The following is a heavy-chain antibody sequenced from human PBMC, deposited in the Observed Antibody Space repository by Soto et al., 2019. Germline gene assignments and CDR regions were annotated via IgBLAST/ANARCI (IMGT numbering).Heavy chain of an antibody. J-gene: IGHJ6*02. V-gene: IGHV1-69*05. CDR1: GGTFSSHA. Sequence: SVKVSCKASGGTFSSHAISWVRQAPGRGLEWMGGIIPIFGATNYAQNFRARVTITTDESTSTAYMELSSLTSEDTAVYYCGSVGYCSSTNCLFYYYHYGMDVWGQGTTVTVSS. D-gene: IGHD2-2*03. CDR2: IIPIFGAT. CDR3: GSVGYCSSTNCLFYYYHYGMDV.